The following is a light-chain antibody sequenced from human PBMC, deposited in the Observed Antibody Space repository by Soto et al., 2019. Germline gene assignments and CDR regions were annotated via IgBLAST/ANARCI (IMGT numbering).Light chain of an antibody. CDR2: AAS. Sequence: DIQMTQSPSTLPASVGDRVTITFRASQSISNWLAWYQQKPGTAPKVLIYAASTFQSGVPSRFSGSGSGTEFRLTIRSQQPDDFATYYSQQYKAFGQGTQVDIK. CDR1: QSISNW. CDR3: QQYKA. J-gene: IGKJ1*01. V-gene: IGKV1-5*01.